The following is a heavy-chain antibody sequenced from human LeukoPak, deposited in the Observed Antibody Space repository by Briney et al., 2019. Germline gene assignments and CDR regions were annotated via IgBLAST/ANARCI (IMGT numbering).Heavy chain of an antibody. D-gene: IGHD3-22*01. J-gene: IGHJ4*02. CDR1: GGTFTSYY. CDR3: ARGPISWYYYDSSGSRFDY. V-gene: IGHV1-46*01. CDR2: INPSGGST. Sequence: ASVKVSCKASGGTFTSYYMHWVRQAPGQGLEWMGIINPSGGSTSYAQKFQGRVTMTRDTSTSTVYMELSSLRSEDTAVYYCARGPISWYYYDSSGSRFDYWGQGTLVTVSS.